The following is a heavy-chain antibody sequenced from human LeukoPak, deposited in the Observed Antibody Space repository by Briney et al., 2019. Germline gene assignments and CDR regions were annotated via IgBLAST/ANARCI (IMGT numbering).Heavy chain of an antibody. CDR3: ARNIVVVPTVTGAFDV. D-gene: IGHD2-2*01. CDR1: GYSISSGYY. J-gene: IGHJ3*01. CDR2: IYHSGST. Sequence: SETLSLTCAVSGYSISSGYYWGWIRQPPREGLEWIGSIYHSGSTYYNPSLKSRVTISVDTSKNQFSLKLSSVTAADTAMYYCARNIVVVPTVTGAFDVWGQGTMVTVSS. V-gene: IGHV4-38-2*01.